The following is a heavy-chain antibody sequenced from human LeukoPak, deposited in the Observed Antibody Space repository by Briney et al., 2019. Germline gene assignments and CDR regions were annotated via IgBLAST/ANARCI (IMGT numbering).Heavy chain of an antibody. CDR2: IIPILGIA. D-gene: IGHD2-15*01. Sequence: ASVKVSCKASGGTFSSYAISWVRQAPGQGFEWMGRIIPILGIANYAQKFQGRVTITADKSTSTAYMELSSLRSEDTAVYYCARRGCSGGSCYYPYYGMDVWGQGTTVTVSS. V-gene: IGHV1-69*04. CDR3: ARRGCSGGSCYYPYYGMDV. J-gene: IGHJ6*02. CDR1: GGTFSSYA.